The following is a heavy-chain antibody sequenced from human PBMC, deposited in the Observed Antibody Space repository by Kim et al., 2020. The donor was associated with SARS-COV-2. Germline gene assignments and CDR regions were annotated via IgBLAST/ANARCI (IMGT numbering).Heavy chain of an antibody. CDR2: INPSGGST. CDR3: AREVGRTHPYSYYYGMDV. Sequence: ASVKVSCKASGYTFTSYYMHWVRQAPGQGLVWMGIINPSGGSTSYAQQFQGRVTMTRDTSTSKVYMVPSRLRSEDTAVYYCAREVGRTHPYSYYYGMDVWGQGTTVTVSS. V-gene: IGHV1-46*01. J-gene: IGHJ6*02. D-gene: IGHD1-1*01. CDR1: GYTFTSYY.